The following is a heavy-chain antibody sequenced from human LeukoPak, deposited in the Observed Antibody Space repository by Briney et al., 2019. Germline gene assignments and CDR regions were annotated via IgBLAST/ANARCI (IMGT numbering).Heavy chain of an antibody. Sequence: PGGSLRLSCAASGFSFSSHTINWVRQAPGKGLEWVSSISSSGSSIYYADSLRGRFTISRDNAKNSLFLQMHSLRAEDTAVYYCATLTTVTHDAFDIWGQGTMVTVFS. J-gene: IGHJ3*02. CDR1: GFSFSSHT. D-gene: IGHD4-17*01. CDR3: ATLTTVTHDAFDI. V-gene: IGHV3-21*01. CDR2: ISSSGSSI.